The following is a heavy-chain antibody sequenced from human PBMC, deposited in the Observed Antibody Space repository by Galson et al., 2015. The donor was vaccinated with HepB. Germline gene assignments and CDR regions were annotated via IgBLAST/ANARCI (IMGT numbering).Heavy chain of an antibody. CDR1: GFTFDDYA. V-gene: IGHV3-9*01. D-gene: IGHD5-12*01. Sequence: SLRLSCAASGFTFDDYAMHWVRQAPGKGLEWVSGISWNSGSIGYADSVKGRFTISRDNAKNSLYLQMNSLRAEDTALYYCAKARVATIGYYFDYWGQGTLVTVSS. CDR2: ISWNSGSI. CDR3: AKARVATIGYYFDY. J-gene: IGHJ4*02.